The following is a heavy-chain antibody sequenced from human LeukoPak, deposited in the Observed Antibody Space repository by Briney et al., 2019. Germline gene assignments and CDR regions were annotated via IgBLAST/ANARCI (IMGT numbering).Heavy chain of an antibody. D-gene: IGHD6-19*01. CDR3: ARLRYNSGWYDY. CDR1: GGSISSSNW. J-gene: IGHJ4*02. CDR2: LCHSGST. V-gene: IGHV4-4*02. Sequence: SGTLSLTCAVSGGSISSSNWWSWIRQPPGKGLEWIGTLCHSGSTYYNPSLKSRVTVSIDTSKNQFSMNLSSVTAADTAVYYCARLRYNSGWYDYWGQGTLVTVSS.